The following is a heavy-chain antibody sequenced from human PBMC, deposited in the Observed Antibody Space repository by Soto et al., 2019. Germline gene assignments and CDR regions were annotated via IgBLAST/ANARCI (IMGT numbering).Heavy chain of an antibody. D-gene: IGHD3-22*01. J-gene: IGHJ4*02. CDR2: IYHSGST. V-gene: IGHV4-30-2*01. Sequence: SETLSLTCAVSGGSISSGGYSWSWIRQPPGKGLEWIGYIYHSGSTYYNPSLKSRVTISVDRSKNQFSLKLSSVTAADTAVYYCARVNDSSGSLDYWGQGTLVTVSS. CDR1: GGSISSGGYS. CDR3: ARVNDSSGSLDY.